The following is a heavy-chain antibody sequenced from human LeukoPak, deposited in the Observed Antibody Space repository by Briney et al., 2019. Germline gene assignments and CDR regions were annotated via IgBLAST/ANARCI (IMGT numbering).Heavy chain of an antibody. J-gene: IGHJ4*02. CDR1: GYTFTSNY. CDR2: ISPTGGST. Sequence: ASVKVSCKAFGYTFTSNYMHWVRQAPGQGPEWMGVISPTGGSTTYAQKFQGRVTLTRDMSTSTDYLELSSLRSDDTAVYYCAKARGIAVAATPDYWGQGTLVTVSS. CDR3: AKARGIAVAATPDY. D-gene: IGHD6-19*01. V-gene: IGHV1-46*01.